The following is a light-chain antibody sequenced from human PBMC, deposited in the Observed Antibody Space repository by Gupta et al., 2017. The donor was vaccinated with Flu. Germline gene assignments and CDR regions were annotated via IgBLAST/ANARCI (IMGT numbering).Light chain of an antibody. Sequence: VLTQSPATLSLSPGDRATLSCRASHYVRSDLAWYQQKPGQAPRLIIFDASHRAAGIPARFSGSGSGTLFTLTISSLEPEDFAVYYCQQRYDSWTFGQGTTVEIK. J-gene: IGKJ1*01. CDR3: QQRYDSWT. CDR1: HYVRSD. V-gene: IGKV3-11*01. CDR2: DAS.